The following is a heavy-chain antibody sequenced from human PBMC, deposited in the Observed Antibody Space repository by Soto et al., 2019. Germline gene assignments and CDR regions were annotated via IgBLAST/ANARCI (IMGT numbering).Heavy chain of an antibody. J-gene: IGHJ3*02. CDR2: INPRGGST. D-gene: IGHD2-8*01. CDR1: GYTFTGHY. Sequence: SVKVSCKASGYTFTGHYMHWVRQAPGQGLEWMGIINPRGGSTSYAQKVQGRVTVTRDTSTTTVYMELTSLRSEDTAVYYCARGRSPELMIYADAFDIWGQGTLVTVSS. V-gene: IGHV1-46*01. CDR3: ARGRSPELMIYADAFDI.